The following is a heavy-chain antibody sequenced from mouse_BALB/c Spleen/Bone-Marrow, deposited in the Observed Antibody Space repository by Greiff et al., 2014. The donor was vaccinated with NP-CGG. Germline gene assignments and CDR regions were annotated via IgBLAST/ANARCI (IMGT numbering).Heavy chain of an antibody. Sequence: QVQLQQSGAELARPGASVKMSCKASGYTFTSYTMHWVKQRPGQGLEWIGYINPSSGYTNYNQKFKDKATLTADKSSSTAYMQLSGLTSEDSAVYYCARCYYGSSNAMDYWGQGTSVTVSS. V-gene: IGHV1-4*01. J-gene: IGHJ4*01. CDR1: GYTFTSYT. CDR3: ARCYYGSSNAMDY. CDR2: INPSSGYT. D-gene: IGHD1-1*01.